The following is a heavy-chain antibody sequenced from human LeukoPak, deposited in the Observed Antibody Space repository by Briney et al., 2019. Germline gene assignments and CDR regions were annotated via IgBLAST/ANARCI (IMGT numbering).Heavy chain of an antibody. CDR2: INHSGST. Sequence: TSETLSLTCAVYGGSFSGYYWSWIRQPPGKGLEWIGEINHSGSTNYNPSLKSRVTISVDTSKNQFSLKLSSVTAADTAVYYCARGYVDTAMASYYYYGMDVWGQGTTVTVSS. CDR3: ARGYVDTAMASYYYYGMDV. J-gene: IGHJ6*02. CDR1: GGSFSGYY. D-gene: IGHD5-18*01. V-gene: IGHV4-34*01.